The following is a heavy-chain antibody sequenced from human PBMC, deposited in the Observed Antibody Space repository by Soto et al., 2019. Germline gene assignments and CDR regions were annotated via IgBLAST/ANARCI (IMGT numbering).Heavy chain of an antibody. D-gene: IGHD2-21*02. Sequence: SETLSLTCIVSGESISSSSYYWGWIRQPPGKGLEWIGSIYYSGRAYYNPSFKSRVTISIDTSKNQFSLKLSSVTATDTAVYYCARQRTTVVTQAYFDHWGQGALVTVSS. CDR3: ARQRTTVVTQAYFDH. J-gene: IGHJ4*02. V-gene: IGHV4-39*01. CDR1: GESISSSSYY. CDR2: IYYSGRA.